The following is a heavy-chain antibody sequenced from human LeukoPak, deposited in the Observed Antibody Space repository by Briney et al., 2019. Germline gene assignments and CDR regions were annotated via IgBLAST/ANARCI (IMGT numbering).Heavy chain of an antibody. CDR2: ISSSSSYI. V-gene: IGHV3-21*01. J-gene: IGHJ5*02. CDR3: ARDLPTPGDIVVVPAAPDRFDP. Sequence: GGSLRLSCAASGFTFSSYSMNWVRQAPGKGLEWVSSISSSSSYIYYADSVKGRFTISRDNAKNSLYLQMNSLRAEDTAVYYCARDLPTPGDIVVVPAAPDRFDPWGQGTLVTVSS. CDR1: GFTFSSYS. D-gene: IGHD2-2*01.